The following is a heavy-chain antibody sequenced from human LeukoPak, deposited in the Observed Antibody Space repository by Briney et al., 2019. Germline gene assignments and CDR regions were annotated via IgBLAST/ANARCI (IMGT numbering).Heavy chain of an antibody. V-gene: IGHV1-69*13. CDR2: IIPIFGTA. CDR1: GGTFSSYA. D-gene: IGHD2-2*01. Sequence: SVKVSCKASGGTFSSYAISWVRQAPGQGLEWMGGIIPIFGTANYAQKFQGKVTITADESTSTAYMELSSLRSEDTAVYYCATQTPHIVVVPAATAYYYYGMDVWGQGTTVTVSS. J-gene: IGHJ6*02. CDR3: ATQTPHIVVVPAATAYYYYGMDV.